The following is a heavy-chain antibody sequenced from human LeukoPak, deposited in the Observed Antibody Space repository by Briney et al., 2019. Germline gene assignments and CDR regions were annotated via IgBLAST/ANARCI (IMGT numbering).Heavy chain of an antibody. CDR1: GGSISSYY. D-gene: IGHD3-10*01. Sequence: SETLSLTCTVSGGSISSYYWSWIRQPPGKGLEWIGYIYYSGSTNYNPSLKSRVTISVDTSKNQFSLKLSSVTAADTAVYYCATSYYGSGTYYNWFDPWGQGTLVTVSS. V-gene: IGHV4-59*01. J-gene: IGHJ5*02. CDR2: IYYSGST. CDR3: ATSYYGSGTYYNWFDP.